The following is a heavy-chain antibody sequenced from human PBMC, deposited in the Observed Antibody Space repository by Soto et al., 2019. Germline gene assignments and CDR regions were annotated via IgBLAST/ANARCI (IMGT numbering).Heavy chain of an antibody. D-gene: IGHD5-18*01. CDR2: IYPVDSDT. V-gene: IGHV5-51*01. CDR1: GYNFATDW. Sequence: GESLKISCKGSGYNFATDWIGCLLQVPVKVLEWMGIIYPVDSDTRYSPSFQGQVTISADKSISTAYLQWSSLKASDTAMYYCARYWHSYSLNYYRGMDVWGQGTTVTVSS. J-gene: IGHJ6*02. CDR3: ARYWHSYSLNYYRGMDV.